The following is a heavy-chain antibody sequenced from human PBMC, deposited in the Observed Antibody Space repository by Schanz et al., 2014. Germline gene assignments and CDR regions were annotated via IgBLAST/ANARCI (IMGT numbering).Heavy chain of an antibody. D-gene: IGHD2-2*02. Sequence: VQLVESGGGVVQPGGSLRLSCAASGFTFSTTGMHWVRQAPGKGLEWVANINQDGSQKYYVGSVKGRFTISRDNAKDSLYLQMTSLRAEDTAVYYCATQYCSGTTCYTDSWDHWGQGTLVTVSS. CDR1: GFTFSTTG. V-gene: IGHV3-7*01. J-gene: IGHJ4*01. CDR2: INQDGSQK. CDR3: ATQYCSGTTCYTDSWDH.